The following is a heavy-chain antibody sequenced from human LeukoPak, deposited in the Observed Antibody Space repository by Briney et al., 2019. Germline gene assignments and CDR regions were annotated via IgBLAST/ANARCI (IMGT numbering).Heavy chain of an antibody. J-gene: IGHJ4*02. Sequence: GGSLRFSCAASGFTFSSYAMSWVRQAPGKGLEWVSYISSTSSAKNYADSVKGRFTISRDNAKKSLYLQMNSLRVEDTAVYYCARGGAARPDYWGQGTLVTVSS. V-gene: IGHV3-48*01. CDR2: ISSTSSAK. CDR3: ARGGAARPDY. D-gene: IGHD6-6*01. CDR1: GFTFSSYA.